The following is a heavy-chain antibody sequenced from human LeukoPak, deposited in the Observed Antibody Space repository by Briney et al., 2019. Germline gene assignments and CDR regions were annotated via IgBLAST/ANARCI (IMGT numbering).Heavy chain of an antibody. D-gene: IGHD5-24*01. J-gene: IGHJ4*02. Sequence: ASVRVSCAASGYSFTSYYMLWVRQAPGQGLEWMGWINPNSGAINYAQNFQGRVTMTRYPSISTASMELSRLTSDATAVYYCARGDIDGDYWGQGTQVTVSS. CDR1: GYSFTSYY. CDR3: ARGDIDGDY. CDR2: INPNSGAI. V-gene: IGHV1-2*02.